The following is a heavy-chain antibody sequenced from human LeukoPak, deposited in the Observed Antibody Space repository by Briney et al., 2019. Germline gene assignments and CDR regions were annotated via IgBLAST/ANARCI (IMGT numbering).Heavy chain of an antibody. CDR2: IKSKTDGGTT. CDR3: AKDGNVDIVSTMYYFDS. D-gene: IGHD5/OR15-5a*01. Sequence: GGSLRLSCAASGFTFSNAWMSWVRQAPGKGLEWVGRIKSKTDGGTTDYAAPVKGRFTISRDDSKNTLYLQMNSLRAEDTALYYCAKDGNVDIVSTMYYFDSWGQGTLVTVSS. CDR1: GFTFSNAW. J-gene: IGHJ4*02. V-gene: IGHV3-15*01.